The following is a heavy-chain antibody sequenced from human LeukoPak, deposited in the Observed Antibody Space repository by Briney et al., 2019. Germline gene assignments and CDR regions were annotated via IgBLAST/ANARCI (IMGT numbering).Heavy chain of an antibody. V-gene: IGHV4-30-2*01. J-gene: IGHJ4*02. Sequence: PSETLSLTCTVSGGSISSGGYYWSWIRQPPGKGLEWIGYIYHSGSTYYNPSLKSRVTMSVDTTKNQFSLKVTSVTAADTAVYYCARELGYSINWYGWGQGALVTVSS. D-gene: IGHD6-13*01. CDR3: ARELGYSINWYG. CDR2: IYHSGST. CDR1: GGSISSGGYY.